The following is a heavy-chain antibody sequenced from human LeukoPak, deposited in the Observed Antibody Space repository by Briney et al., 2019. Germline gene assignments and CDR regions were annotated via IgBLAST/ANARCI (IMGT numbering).Heavy chain of an antibody. D-gene: IGHD3-10*01. CDR1: GGSISSYY. V-gene: IGHV4-59*01. CDR3: ARATYYYGSGSYPD. J-gene: IGHJ3*01. Sequence: PSETLSLTCTVSGGSISSYYWSWVRQPPGKGLEWVGYIYYSGSTIYNPSLKSRVTISVDTSKNQFSLKMSSVTAADTAVYYCARATYYYGSGSYPDWGQGTMVTVSS. CDR2: IYYSGST.